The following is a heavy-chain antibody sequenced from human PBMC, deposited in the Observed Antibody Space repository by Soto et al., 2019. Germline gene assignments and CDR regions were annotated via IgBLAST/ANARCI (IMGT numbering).Heavy chain of an antibody. CDR3: ASEGSGWYW. V-gene: IGHV1-69*12. CDR1: GGTFSSYA. CDR2: IIPIFGTA. Sequence: QVQLVQGAEVKKPGSSVKVSCKASGGTFSSYAISWVRQAPGQGLEWMGGIIPIFGTANYAQKFQGRVTITADESTRTDYMELSSLRSEDTAVYDCASEGSGWYWWGLGTLVTVSS. D-gene: IGHD6-19*01. J-gene: IGHJ4*02.